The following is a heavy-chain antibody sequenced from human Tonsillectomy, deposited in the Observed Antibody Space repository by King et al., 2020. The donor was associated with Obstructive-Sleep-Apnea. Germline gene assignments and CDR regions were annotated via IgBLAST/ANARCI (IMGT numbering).Heavy chain of an antibody. V-gene: IGHV1-2*02. J-gene: IGHJ4*02. CDR1: GYTFTGYQ. CDR2: INPNSGGT. D-gene: IGHD4-17*01. CDR3: ATVAVATATYCFHY. Sequence: GQLVQSGAEVKKPGASVKVSCKASGYTFTGYQIHWVRQAPGHGLEWMGWINPNSGGTNCAKKFQGRVTMTRDTSISTAYMDLSSLRSDDTAVYYCATVAVATATYCFHYWGQGTLVTVSS.